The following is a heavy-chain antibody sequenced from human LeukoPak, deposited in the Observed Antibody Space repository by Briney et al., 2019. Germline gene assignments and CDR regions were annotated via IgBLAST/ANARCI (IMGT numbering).Heavy chain of an antibody. Sequence: ASVKVSCKASGGTFSSYAISWVRQAPGQGLEWMGWISAYNGNTNYPQKLQGRVTMTTDTSTSTAYMELRSLRSDDTAVYYCARDCGGSSCYYYGMDVWGQGTTVTVSS. CDR3: ARDCGGSSCYYYGMDV. CDR2: ISAYNGNT. J-gene: IGHJ6*02. V-gene: IGHV1-18*01. D-gene: IGHD6-13*01. CDR1: GGTFSSYA.